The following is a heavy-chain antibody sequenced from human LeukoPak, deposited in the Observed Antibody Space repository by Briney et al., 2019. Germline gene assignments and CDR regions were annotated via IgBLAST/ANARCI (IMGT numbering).Heavy chain of an antibody. CDR2: INWSGGST. D-gene: IGHD2-15*01. CDR3: ARDVSRYCSGGSCYESAWNWFDP. Sequence: GGSLRLSCAASGFIFDDYDMSWVRRAPGKGLEWVSGINWSGGSTGYADSVKGRFTISRDNAKNSLYLQMNSLRAEDTAVYYCARDVSRYCSGGSCYESAWNWFDPWGQGTLVTVSS. V-gene: IGHV3-20*04. J-gene: IGHJ5*02. CDR1: GFIFDDYD.